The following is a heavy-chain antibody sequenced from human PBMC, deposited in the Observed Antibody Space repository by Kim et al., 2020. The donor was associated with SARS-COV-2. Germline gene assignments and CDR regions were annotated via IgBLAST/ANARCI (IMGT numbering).Heavy chain of an antibody. V-gene: IGHV1-2*02. CDR2: PNSGGN. Sequence: PNSGGNNYAKKFQGRVTMTRDTSISTAYMELSRLRSDDTAVYYCARSWDYWGQGTLVTVSS. CDR3: ARSWDY. J-gene: IGHJ4*02.